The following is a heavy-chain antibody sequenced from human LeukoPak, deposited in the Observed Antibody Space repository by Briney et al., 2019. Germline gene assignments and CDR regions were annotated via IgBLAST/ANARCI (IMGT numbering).Heavy chain of an antibody. CDR1: GFTLSSYE. Sequence: GGSLRLSCIVSGFTLSSYEMSWIRQAPGKGLEWVASIEYSGGSAYYADSVKGRFTISRDNSKNTLYLQMNSLRAEDTAVYYCAKDFEQWLVKLYFDYWGQGTLVTVSS. CDR3: AKDFEQWLVKLYFDY. V-gene: IGHV3-23*01. J-gene: IGHJ4*02. CDR2: IEYSGGSA. D-gene: IGHD6-19*01.